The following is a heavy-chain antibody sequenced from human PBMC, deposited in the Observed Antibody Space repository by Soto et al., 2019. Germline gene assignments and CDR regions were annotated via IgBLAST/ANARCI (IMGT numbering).Heavy chain of an antibody. CDR3: ARGTRLTYYYDSSGYWMI. J-gene: IGHJ3*02. CDR1: GYTFTSYY. CDR2: INPSGGST. V-gene: IGHV1-46*01. D-gene: IGHD3-22*01. Sequence: ASVKVSCKASGYTFTSYYMHWVRQAPGQGLEWMGIINPSGGSTSYAQKFQGRVTMTRDTSTSTVYMELSSLRSEDTAVYYCARGTRLTYYYDSSGYWMIWGQGTMVTVSS.